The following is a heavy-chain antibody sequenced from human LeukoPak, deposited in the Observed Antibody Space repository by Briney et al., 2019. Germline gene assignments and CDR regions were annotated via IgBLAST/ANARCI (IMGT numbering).Heavy chain of an antibody. CDR2: ITGNGDNT. D-gene: IGHD3-10*01. Sequence: GGSPRLSCSASGFTFSNYPMHWVRQAPGKGLXXVSAITGNGDNTDYADSVKGRFTISRDNSKNTLYLQMSSLRADDTAVYYCVKKYGSGSHYDYWGQGTLVTVSS. J-gene: IGHJ4*02. V-gene: IGHV3-64D*06. CDR3: VKKYGSGSHYDY. CDR1: GFTFSNYP.